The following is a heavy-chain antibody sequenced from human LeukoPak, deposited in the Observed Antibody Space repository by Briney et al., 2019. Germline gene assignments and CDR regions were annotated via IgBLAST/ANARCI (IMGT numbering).Heavy chain of an antibody. CDR3: ARGGPSTVTTNWFDP. V-gene: IGHV1-8*02. J-gene: IGHJ5*02. D-gene: IGHD4-11*01. CDR1: GYTFTSYG. CDR2: MNTNSGNT. Sequence: GASVKVSCKASGYTFTSYGINWVRQATGQGLEWMGWMNTNSGNTGYAQKFQGRVTMTRNTSISTAYMELSSLRSEDTAVYYCARGGPSTVTTNWFDPWGQGTLVTVSS.